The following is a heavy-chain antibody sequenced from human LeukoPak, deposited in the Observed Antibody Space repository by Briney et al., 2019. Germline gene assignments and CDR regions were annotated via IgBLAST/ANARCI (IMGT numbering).Heavy chain of an antibody. CDR1: GFTFSRYW. CDR2: IRQDGSQK. D-gene: IGHD6-19*01. V-gene: IGHV3-7*01. Sequence: GGSLRLSCAASGFTFSRYWMNWVRQAPGKGLEWVANIRQDGSQKYYVDSVKGRLTISRDNAKNSLYLQMNSLRAEDTAIYYCARDMGSDWTDWFDPWGQGTLVTVSS. J-gene: IGHJ5*02. CDR3: ARDMGSDWTDWFDP.